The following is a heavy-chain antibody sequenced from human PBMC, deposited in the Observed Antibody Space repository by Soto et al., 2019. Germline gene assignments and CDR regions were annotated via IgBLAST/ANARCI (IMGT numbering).Heavy chain of an antibody. CDR3: ASNMVFGEYGMDV. J-gene: IGHJ6*02. D-gene: IGHD3-10*02. CDR1: GFTFSSYA. Sequence: GGSLRLSCAASGFTFSSYAMSWFRQAPGKGLEWVSAISGSAGSIYYADSVKGRFTISRDNSMNTLYLQMNSLRAEDTAVYYCASNMVFGEYGMDVWGQGTTVTVSS. CDR2: ISGSAGSI. V-gene: IGHV3-23*01.